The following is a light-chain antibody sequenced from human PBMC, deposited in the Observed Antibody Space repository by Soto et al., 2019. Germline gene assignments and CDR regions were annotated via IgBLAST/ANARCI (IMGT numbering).Light chain of an antibody. J-gene: IGLJ2*01. CDR3: QSYDSSLRV. Sequence: QAVVTQPPSVSGAPGQRATISCTGSSSNIGAGYDVHWYQQLPGTAPKLLIYGNSNRPSGVPDRFSGSKSGTSASLAITGLQAEDEADYYCQSYDSSLRVFGGGTKLTVL. CDR1: SSNIGAGYD. V-gene: IGLV1-40*01. CDR2: GNS.